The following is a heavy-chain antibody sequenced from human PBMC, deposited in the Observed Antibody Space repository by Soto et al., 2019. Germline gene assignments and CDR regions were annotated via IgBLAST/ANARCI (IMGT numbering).Heavy chain of an antibody. CDR2: IVWNSGTI. V-gene: IGHV3-9*01. D-gene: IGHD3-10*01. Sequence: RGGSLILSCAASGFTFDDYAIHCVRQAPGKGLEWVSGIVWNSGTIVYADSVKGRFTVSRDNAKNSLFLQMNSLRAEDTALYYCAKDLTLTSGTGFGYFYGMDVWGQGTTVTVSS. CDR1: GFTFDDYA. CDR3: AKDLTLTSGTGFGYFYGMDV. J-gene: IGHJ6*02.